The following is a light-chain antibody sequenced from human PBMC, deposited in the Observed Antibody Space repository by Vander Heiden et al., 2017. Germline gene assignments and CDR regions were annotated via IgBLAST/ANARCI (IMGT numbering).Light chain of an antibody. J-gene: IGKJ3*01. Sequence: AIRMTQSPSPLSASVGDRVAITCRASQDIGDELSWYQQRPGKAPNLLIYGTSVLHAGVPSRFSGRGSGTDFTLTISSLQPEDSGLYYCLQDDEYPFTFGPGTKVEI. CDR2: GTS. V-gene: IGKV1-6*01. CDR1: QDIGDE. CDR3: LQDDEYPFT.